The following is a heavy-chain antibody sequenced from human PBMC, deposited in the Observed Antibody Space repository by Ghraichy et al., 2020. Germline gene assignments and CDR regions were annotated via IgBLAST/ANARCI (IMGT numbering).Heavy chain of an antibody. Sequence: SETLSLTCAVSGGSISSGGYSWSWIRQPPGKGLEWIGYIYHSGSTYYNPSLKSRVTISVDRSKNQFSLKLSSVTAADTAVYYCARGFLPSYYGSPDAFDIWGQGTMVTVSS. J-gene: IGHJ3*02. CDR3: ARGFLPSYYGSPDAFDI. CDR1: GGSISSGGYS. D-gene: IGHD3-10*01. V-gene: IGHV4-30-2*01. CDR2: IYHSGST.